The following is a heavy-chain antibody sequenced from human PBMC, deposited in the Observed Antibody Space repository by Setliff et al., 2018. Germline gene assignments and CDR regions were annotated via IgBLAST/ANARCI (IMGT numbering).Heavy chain of an antibody. J-gene: IGHJ4*02. Sequence: SETLSLTCAVYGDSFSDYYWSWIRQPPGEGLEWIGESDHSGSTSYNPSLQSRVTISIDTSKNQFSLKMSSVTAADTAMYYCAGTPALGTSWLSPFDYWGQGTLVTVSS. V-gene: IGHV4-34*01. CDR3: AGTPALGTSWLSPFDY. D-gene: IGHD5-12*01. CDR2: SDHSGST. CDR1: GDSFSDYY.